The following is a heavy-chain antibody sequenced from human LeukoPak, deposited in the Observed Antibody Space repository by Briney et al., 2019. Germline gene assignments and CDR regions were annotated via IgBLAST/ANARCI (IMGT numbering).Heavy chain of an antibody. J-gene: IGHJ3*02. Sequence: GGSLRLSCAASGFTFSTYAMSWVRQAAGKGLEWVSLISGSGGGTYYADSVKGRFTISRDNSKNTLYLQLNSLRVEDTAVYYCASGMVRGVISGAFDIWGQGAMVTVSS. CDR3: ASGMVRGVISGAFDI. CDR2: ISGSGGGT. V-gene: IGHV3-23*01. D-gene: IGHD3-10*01. CDR1: GFTFSTYA.